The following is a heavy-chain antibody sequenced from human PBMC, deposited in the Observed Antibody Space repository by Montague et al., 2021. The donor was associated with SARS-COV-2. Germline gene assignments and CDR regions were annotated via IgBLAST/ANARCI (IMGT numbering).Heavy chain of an antibody. CDR3: TRDYRSVVGDGLDI. V-gene: IGHV3-48*03. J-gene: IGHJ3*02. CDR2: LSTSAYTT. CDR1: GFTFSYYD. D-gene: IGHD3-16*02. Sequence: SLRLSCAASGFTFSYYDMHWVRQAPGKGPEWISYLSTSAYTTSYAGSVKGRFTISRDNGQNSLYLQMNSLRVEDAAVYYCTRDYRSVVGDGLDIWGQGTKVTVSS.